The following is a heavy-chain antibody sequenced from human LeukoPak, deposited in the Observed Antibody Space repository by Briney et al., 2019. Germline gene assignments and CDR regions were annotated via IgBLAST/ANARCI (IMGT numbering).Heavy chain of an antibody. D-gene: IGHD4-23*01. CDR2: IYYSGST. V-gene: IGHV4-31*03. J-gene: IGHJ4*02. Sequence: SQTLSLTCTVSGGSISSGGYYWSWIRQHPGKGMEWIGYIYYSGSTYYNPSLKSRVTISVDTSKNQFSLKLSSVTAADTAVYYCARDYGGTFDYWGQGTLVTVSS. CDR1: GGSISSGGYY. CDR3: ARDYGGTFDY.